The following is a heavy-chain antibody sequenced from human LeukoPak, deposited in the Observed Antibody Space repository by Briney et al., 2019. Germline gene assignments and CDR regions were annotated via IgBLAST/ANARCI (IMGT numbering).Heavy chain of an antibody. V-gene: IGHV4-39*07. J-gene: IGHJ4*02. Sequence: GSLRLSCADSGFTFSSCGMNWVRQPPGKGLEWIGSIYYSGSTYYNPSLKSRVTISVDTSKNQFSLKLSSVTAADTAVYYCARGFRYYDSSGSLDYWGRGTLVTVSS. CDR2: IYYSGST. CDR3: ARGFRYYDSSGSLDY. CDR1: GFTFSSCG. D-gene: IGHD3-22*01.